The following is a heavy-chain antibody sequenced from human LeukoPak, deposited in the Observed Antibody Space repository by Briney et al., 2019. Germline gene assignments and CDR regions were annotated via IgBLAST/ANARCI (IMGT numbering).Heavy chain of an antibody. Sequence: PSETLSLTWTIYNGLFSGYYWSWMRQSPGKGLEWIGEINQSGFSKYNPSLKSRVTVSVDTSKKLFSLKLNSVTAADAAVYYCARGGDNSGFYGDAFDIWGQGTVVTVSS. CDR2: INQSGFS. D-gene: IGHD3-22*01. CDR3: ARGGDNSGFYGDAFDI. V-gene: IGHV4-34*01. J-gene: IGHJ3*02. CDR1: NGLFSGYY.